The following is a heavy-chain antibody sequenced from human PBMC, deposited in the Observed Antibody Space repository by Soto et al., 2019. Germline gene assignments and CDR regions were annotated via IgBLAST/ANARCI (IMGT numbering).Heavy chain of an antibody. CDR3: ASFLAYYYDSSGYYWPKYYFDY. CDR1: GGSISSSSYY. CDR2: IYYSGST. Sequence: PSETLSLTCTVSGGSISSSSYYWGWIRQPPGKGLEWIGSIYYSGSTYYNPSLKSRVTISVDTSKNQFSLKLSSVTAADTAVYYCASFLAYYYDSSGYYWPKYYFDYWGQGTLVTVSS. V-gene: IGHV4-39*01. D-gene: IGHD3-22*01. J-gene: IGHJ4*02.